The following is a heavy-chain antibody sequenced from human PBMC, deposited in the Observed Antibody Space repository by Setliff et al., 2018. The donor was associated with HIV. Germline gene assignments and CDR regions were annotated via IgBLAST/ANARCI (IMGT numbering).Heavy chain of an antibody. Sequence: SETLSLTCTVSDVSISANYWSWIRQPPGKGLEWIGDIFYTGSTNYNPSLKSRVTISIDTSKNQFSLKLSSVTAADTAVYYCARQSGGRGTIFGLSGGWFDPWGQGTLVTVSS. J-gene: IGHJ5*02. CDR2: IFYTGST. V-gene: IGHV4-59*08. CDR1: DVSISANY. CDR3: ARQSGGRGTIFGLSGGWFDP. D-gene: IGHD3-3*01.